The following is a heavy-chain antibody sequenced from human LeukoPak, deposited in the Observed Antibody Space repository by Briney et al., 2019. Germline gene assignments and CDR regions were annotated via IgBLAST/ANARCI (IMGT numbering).Heavy chain of an antibody. CDR1: GGSFSGYY. J-gene: IGHJ6*03. Sequence: PSETLSLTCAVYGGSFSGYYWSWIRQPPGKGLEWIGEINHSGSTNYNPSLKSRVTISVDTSKNQFSLKLSSVTAADTAVYYCARGYSSSWYRPYYYYMDVWGKGTTVTISS. V-gene: IGHV4-34*01. CDR2: INHSGST. D-gene: IGHD6-13*01. CDR3: ARGYSSSWYRPYYYYMDV.